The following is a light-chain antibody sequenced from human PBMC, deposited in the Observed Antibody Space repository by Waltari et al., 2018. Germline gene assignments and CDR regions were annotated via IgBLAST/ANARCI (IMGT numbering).Light chain of an antibody. Sequence: EIVMTQSPATLSVSPGERATLSCRASQRVSSNLAWYQQKPGQAPRLLIYRPSTRATDIPARFSGSGSGTEFTLTISSLQSEDFAVYYCQQYNNWPLTFGGGTKVEIK. CDR3: QQYNNWPLT. V-gene: IGKV3-15*01. CDR1: QRVSSN. CDR2: RPS. J-gene: IGKJ4*01.